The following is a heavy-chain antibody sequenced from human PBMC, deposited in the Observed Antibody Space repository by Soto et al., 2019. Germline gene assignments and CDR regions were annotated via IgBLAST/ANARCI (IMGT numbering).Heavy chain of an antibody. V-gene: IGHV1-3*01. CDR2: INAGNGNT. CDR1: GYTFTSYA. CDR3: ARDLWGVFDY. J-gene: IGHJ4*02. D-gene: IGHD3-16*01. Sequence: GASVKVSCKASGYTFTSYAMHWVRQAPGQRLEWMGWINAGNGNTKYSQKFQGRVTMTTDTSTSTAYMELRSLRSDDTAVYYCARDLWGVFDYWGQGTLVTVSS.